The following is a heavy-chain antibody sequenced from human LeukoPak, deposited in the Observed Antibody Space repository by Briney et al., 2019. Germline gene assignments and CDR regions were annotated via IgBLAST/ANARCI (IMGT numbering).Heavy chain of an antibody. D-gene: IGHD2-2*01. V-gene: IGHV1-2*02. CDR2: INPSSGGT. CDR1: GYTFTGYY. J-gene: IGHJ5*02. CDR3: ARDVIVVVPAAMAGVDWFDP. Sequence: ASVKVSCKASGYTFTGYYMHWVRQAPGQGLEWMGWINPSSGGTNYAQKFQGRVTMTRDTSISTAYMELSRLRSDDTAVYYCARDVIVVVPAAMAGVDWFDPWGQGTLVTASS.